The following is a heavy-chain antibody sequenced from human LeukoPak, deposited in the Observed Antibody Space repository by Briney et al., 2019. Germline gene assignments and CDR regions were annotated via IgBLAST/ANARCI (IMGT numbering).Heavy chain of an antibody. J-gene: IGHJ3*02. CDR3: ARGYSLRGAFDI. Sequence: GGSLRLSCAASGFTFSNYWMTWARQAPGKGLEWVANIKQDGSEKYYVDSVKGRFTISRDNAKNSLYLQMNSLRVEDTAVYYCARGYSLRGAFDIWGQGTMVTVSS. D-gene: IGHD2-21*01. CDR2: IKQDGSEK. CDR1: GFTFSNYW. V-gene: IGHV3-7*01.